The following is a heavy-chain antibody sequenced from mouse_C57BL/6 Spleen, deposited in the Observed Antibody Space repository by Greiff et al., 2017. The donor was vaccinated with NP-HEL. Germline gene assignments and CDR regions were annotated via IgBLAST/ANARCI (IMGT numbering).Heavy chain of an antibody. Sequence: VQLQQPGAELVRPGSSVKLSCKASGYTFTSYWMHWVKQRPIQGLEWIGNIDPSDSETHYNQKFKDKATLTVDKSSSTAYMQLSSLTSEDSAVYYCARTGIYYYGSSYFDYWGQGTTLTVSS. CDR1: GYTFTSYW. V-gene: IGHV1-52*01. CDR2: IDPSDSET. J-gene: IGHJ2*01. CDR3: ARTGIYYYGSSYFDY. D-gene: IGHD1-1*01.